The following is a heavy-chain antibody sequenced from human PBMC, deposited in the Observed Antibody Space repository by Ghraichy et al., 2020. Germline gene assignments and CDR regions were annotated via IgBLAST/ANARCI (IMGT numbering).Heavy chain of an antibody. Sequence: GGSLRLSCAASEFTVSGNYMTWVRQAPGKGLEWVSFIYSGGGTHYADSVKGRFTISRDNSKNTLYLQMTSLRVEDTAVYYCGGGWRFYGNSASGPYYIDYWGQGTLVTVAS. V-gene: IGHV3-66*01. CDR2: IYSGGGT. CDR1: EFTVSGNY. J-gene: IGHJ4*02. CDR3: GGGWRFYGNSASGPYYIDY. D-gene: IGHD2-2*01.